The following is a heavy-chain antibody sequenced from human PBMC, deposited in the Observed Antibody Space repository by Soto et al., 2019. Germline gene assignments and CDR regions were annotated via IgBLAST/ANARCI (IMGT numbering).Heavy chain of an antibody. CDR1: GGSISSGDYY. CDR3: ARGRYSSSSNWFDP. V-gene: IGHV4-31*01. Sequence: QVQLQESGPGLVKPSQTLSLTCTVSGGSISSGDYYWSWIRQHPGKGLEWIGYIYYSGSTHYNPSLKSPVTMSVDTSENQFSLKLSSLTAADTAVYYCARGRYSSSSNWFDPWGQGTLVTVSS. CDR2: IYYSGST. D-gene: IGHD6-6*01. J-gene: IGHJ5*02.